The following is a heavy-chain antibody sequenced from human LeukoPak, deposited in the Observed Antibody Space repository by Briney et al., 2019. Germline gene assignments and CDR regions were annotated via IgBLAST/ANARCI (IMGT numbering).Heavy chain of an antibody. CDR3: AKDRYLWDTAMPPFDY. Sequence: GGSLRLSCAASGFTFSSYAMSWVRQAPGKGLEWVSAISGSGGSTYYADSVKGRFTISRDNSKNTLYLQMNSLRAEDTAVYYCAKDRYLWDTAMPPFDYWGQGTLVTVSS. CDR1: GFTFSSYA. CDR2: ISGSGGST. V-gene: IGHV3-23*01. D-gene: IGHD5-18*01. J-gene: IGHJ4*02.